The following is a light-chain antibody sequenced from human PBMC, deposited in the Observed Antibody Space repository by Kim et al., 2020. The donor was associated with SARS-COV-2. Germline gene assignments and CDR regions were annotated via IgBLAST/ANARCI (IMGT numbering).Light chain of an antibody. V-gene: IGKV3-15*01. CDR1: QRINFN. J-gene: IGKJ1*01. CDR2: GAS. Sequence: SVLPGESATPSCRASQRINFNIAWYQQKPGQPPRLLIYGASTRATGIADRFTGSGSVTEFTLTISSLQSEDLAVYYCQQYHNWWKFGQGTKVDIK. CDR3: QQYHNWWK.